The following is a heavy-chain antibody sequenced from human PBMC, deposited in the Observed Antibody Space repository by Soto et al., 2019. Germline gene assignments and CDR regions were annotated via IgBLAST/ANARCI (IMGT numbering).Heavy chain of an antibody. CDR3: ARAIGPFLFDS. CDR1: GFTFSSYD. J-gene: IGHJ4*02. Sequence: LRLSCSASGFTFSSYDMHWVRQGTGKGLEWVSAIGTTGDTYYAGSVKGRFTISRENAKNSLYLQMNSLRAGDTAIYFCARAIGPFLFDSWGQGTPVTVSS. D-gene: IGHD3-16*01. CDR2: IGTTGDT. V-gene: IGHV3-13*04.